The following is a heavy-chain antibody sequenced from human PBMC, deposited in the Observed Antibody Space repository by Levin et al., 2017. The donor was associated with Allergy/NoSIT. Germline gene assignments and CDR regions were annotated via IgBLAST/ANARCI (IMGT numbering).Heavy chain of an antibody. J-gene: IGHJ6*02. CDR1: GFTFSSYG. CDR2: ISNDGGNT. CDR3: AKSYTMTTVTMGWIENGMDV. Sequence: GGSLRLSCAASGFTFSSYGIHWVRQAPGKGLEWVAVISNDGGNTYYADSVKGRFTISRDNSKNTLYLQMNSLRVDDTAVYYCAKSYTMTTVTMGWIENGMDVWGQGTTVTVS. D-gene: IGHD4-17*01. V-gene: IGHV3-30*18.